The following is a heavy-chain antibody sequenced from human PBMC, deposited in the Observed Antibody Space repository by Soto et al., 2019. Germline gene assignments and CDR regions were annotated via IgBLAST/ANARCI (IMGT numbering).Heavy chain of an antibody. CDR2: IIGSGGST. Sequence: PGGSLRLSCAASGFTFNSYAMSWVRQAPGKGLEWVSTIIGSGGSTYYADSVKGRFSVSRDNSKNTLYLQMNSLRAEDTAVYYCAKETLELHRFYYYYGMDVWGQGTTVTVSS. J-gene: IGHJ6*02. CDR1: GFTFNSYA. CDR3: AKETLELHRFYYYYGMDV. D-gene: IGHD1-7*01. V-gene: IGHV3-23*01.